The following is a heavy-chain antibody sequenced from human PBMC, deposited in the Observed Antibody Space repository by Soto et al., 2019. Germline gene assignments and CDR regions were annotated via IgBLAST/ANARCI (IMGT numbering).Heavy chain of an antibody. CDR1: GGTIRSPDW. J-gene: IGHJ5*02. V-gene: IGHV4-4*01. CDR2: IFQSGST. CDR3: ARGRGRYSSGWSWFDP. D-gene: IGHD6-19*01. Sequence: XATLSLTCGVSGGTIRSPDWWTWFRQPPGKGLEWIGKIFQSGSTNYTPSLESRVTISVDKSKNQFSLTLTSVTAADTAVYFCARGRGRYSSGWSWFDPWGQGILVTVSS.